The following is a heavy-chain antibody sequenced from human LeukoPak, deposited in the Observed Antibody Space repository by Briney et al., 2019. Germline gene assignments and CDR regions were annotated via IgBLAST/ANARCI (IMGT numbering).Heavy chain of an antibody. D-gene: IGHD3-22*01. CDR1: GFTFSGYA. J-gene: IGHJ4*02. CDR3: AKRDYYDSNTYYPLFDS. Sequence: GGSLRLSCAASGFTFSGYAMTWVRQAPGQGLEWVSGVSGSGDTTCYADSVKGRFTISRDNSKNTLYLQMSSLRTEDTAVYYCAKRDYYDSNTYYPLFDSWGQGTLVTVSS. V-gene: IGHV3-23*01. CDR2: VSGSGDTT.